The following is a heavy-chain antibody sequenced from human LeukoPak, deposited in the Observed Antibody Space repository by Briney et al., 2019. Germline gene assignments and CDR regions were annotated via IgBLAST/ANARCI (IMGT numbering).Heavy chain of an antibody. V-gene: IGHV3-21*01. Sequence: GGSLRLSCAASGFTFSSYSMNWVRQAPGKGLEWVSSISSSSSYIYYADSVRGRFTISRDNAKNSLYLQMNSLRAEDTAVYYCARDLAGYSGYDGDYWGQGTLVTVSS. CDR1: GFTFSSYS. D-gene: IGHD5-12*01. J-gene: IGHJ4*02. CDR3: ARDLAGYSGYDGDY. CDR2: ISSSSSYI.